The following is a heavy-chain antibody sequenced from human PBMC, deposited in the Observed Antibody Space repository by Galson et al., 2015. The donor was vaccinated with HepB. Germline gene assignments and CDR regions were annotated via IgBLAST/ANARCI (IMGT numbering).Heavy chain of an antibody. CDR3: AKDTYGSGSYLDY. CDR1: GFTFSGYG. CDR2: IRYDGSNK. V-gene: IGHV3-30*02. Sequence: SLRLSCAASGFTFSGYGMHWVRQAPGKGLEWVAFIRYDGSNKYYADPVKGRFTISRDNSKNTVYLEMNSLRAEDTAVYYCAKDTYGSGSYLDYWGQGTLVTVSS. J-gene: IGHJ4*02. D-gene: IGHD3-10*01.